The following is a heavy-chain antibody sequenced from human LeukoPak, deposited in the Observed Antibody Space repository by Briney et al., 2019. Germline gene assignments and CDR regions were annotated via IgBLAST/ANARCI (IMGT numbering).Heavy chain of an antibody. CDR2: IYHSGST. V-gene: IGHV4-38-2*01. CDR3: ARQLAAAGTHDY. J-gene: IGHJ4*02. CDR1: GYSISSGYY. Sequence: WETLSLTCDVSGYSISSGYYWGWIRQPPGKGLEWIGSIYHSGSTYYNPSLKSRVTISVDTSKNQFSLKLSSVTAADTAVYYCARQLAAAGTHDYWGQGTLVTVSS. D-gene: IGHD6-13*01.